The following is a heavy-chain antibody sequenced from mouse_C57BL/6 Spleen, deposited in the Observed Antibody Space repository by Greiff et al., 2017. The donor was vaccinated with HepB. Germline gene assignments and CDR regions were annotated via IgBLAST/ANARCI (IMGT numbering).Heavy chain of an antibody. CDR3: ARSGAYSPMDY. Sequence: QVPLQQPGTELVTPVASLTLSCKASGYTFTSYLMPWVKQRPRQGLVWIGNINPSNGCTNYNEKFKSKATLTVDKSSSTAYMQLSSLTSEDSAVYYCARSGAYSPMDYWGQGTSVTVSS. CDR2: INPSNGCT. V-gene: IGHV1-53*01. D-gene: IGHD2-10*01. CDR1: GYTFTSYL. J-gene: IGHJ4*01.